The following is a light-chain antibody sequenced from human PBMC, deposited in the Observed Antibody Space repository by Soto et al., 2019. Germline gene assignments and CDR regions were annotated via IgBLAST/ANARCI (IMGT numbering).Light chain of an antibody. Sequence: DIQMTQSPISLSASVGDRVTITCRASQGISNYVAWYQQKPGKVPSLLIYAASMLQSGVPSRFSGSGSGTDFTLTISSRQPEDVATYYCERYDTLPGTFGPGTKVDI. V-gene: IGKV1-27*01. CDR3: ERYDTLPGT. J-gene: IGKJ3*01. CDR2: AAS. CDR1: QGISNY.